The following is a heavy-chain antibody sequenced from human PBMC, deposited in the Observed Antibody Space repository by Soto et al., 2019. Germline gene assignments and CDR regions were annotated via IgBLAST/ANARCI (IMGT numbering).Heavy chain of an antibody. CDR2: ISSFSNYM. CDR3: VKDRMDSSSWPYFDH. J-gene: IGHJ4*02. V-gene: IGHV3-21*01. CDR1: GFTFNSYS. D-gene: IGHD6-13*01. Sequence: PGGSLRLSCAVSGFTFNSYSMNWVRQAPGKGLEWVSSISSFSNYMYYADSVKGRFTISRDNARNSLYLQMNSLRAEDTAVYYCVKDRMDSSSWPYFDHWGQGILVTVSS.